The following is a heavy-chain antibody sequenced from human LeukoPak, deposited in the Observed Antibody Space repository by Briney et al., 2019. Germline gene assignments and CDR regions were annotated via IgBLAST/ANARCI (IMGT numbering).Heavy chain of an antibody. CDR1: GYSFTSYW. CDR2: IYPGDSDT. Sequence: GESLKISCKGSGYSFTSYWIGWVRQMPGKGLEWMGIIYPGDSDTRYSPSFQGQVTISADKSISTAYLQWSSLKASDTAMYYCARLQEFAPGYSYMDVWGKGTTVTVSS. J-gene: IGHJ6*03. D-gene: IGHD1-14*01. CDR3: ARLQEFAPGYSYMDV. V-gene: IGHV5-51*01.